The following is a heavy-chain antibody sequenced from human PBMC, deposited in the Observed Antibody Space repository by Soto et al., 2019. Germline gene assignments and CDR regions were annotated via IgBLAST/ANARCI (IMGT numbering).Heavy chain of an antibody. D-gene: IGHD2-15*01. V-gene: IGHV1-18*01. Sequence: ASVNVSCKASGYTFTSYGISWVRQAPGQGLEWMGWISAYNGNTNYAQKLQGRVTMTTDTSTSTAYMELRSLRSDDTAVYYCARPGGSWNEDAFDIWGQGTMVTVSS. CDR2: ISAYNGNT. CDR3: ARPGGSWNEDAFDI. CDR1: GYTFTSYG. J-gene: IGHJ3*02.